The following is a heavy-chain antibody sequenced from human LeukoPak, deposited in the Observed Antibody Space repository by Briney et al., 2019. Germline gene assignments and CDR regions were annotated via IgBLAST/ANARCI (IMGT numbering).Heavy chain of an antibody. J-gene: IGHJ4*02. Sequence: SVKVSCKASGYTFTSYDINWVRQATGQGLEWMGRIIPILGIANYAQKFQGRVTITADKSTSTAYMELSSLRSEDTAVYYCARERRGYYSTDYWGQGTLVTVSS. CDR2: IIPILGIA. V-gene: IGHV1-69*04. CDR1: GYTFTSYD. CDR3: ARERRGYYSTDY. D-gene: IGHD3-22*01.